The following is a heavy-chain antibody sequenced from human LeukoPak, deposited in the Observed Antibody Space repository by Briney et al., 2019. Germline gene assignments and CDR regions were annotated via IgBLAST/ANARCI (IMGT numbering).Heavy chain of an antibody. CDR2: IWYDGSKT. V-gene: IGHV3-33*06. CDR3: AKDLSYGSLWFDP. Sequence: GRSLRLSCAASGFTFSSHGMQWVRQAPGKGLEWVALIWYDGSKTNYVDSVMGRFTNSRDSSKNTLYLQMDNLRVEDTAVYFCAKDLSYGSLWFDPWGQGTLVTVSS. D-gene: IGHD3-10*01. CDR1: GFTFSSHG. J-gene: IGHJ5*02.